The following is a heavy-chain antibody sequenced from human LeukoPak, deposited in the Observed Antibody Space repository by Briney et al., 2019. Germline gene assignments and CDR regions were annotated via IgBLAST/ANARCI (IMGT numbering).Heavy chain of an antibody. CDR1: GYTFTSYY. D-gene: IGHD3-22*01. V-gene: IGHV1-46*01. Sequence: ASVKVSCKASGYTFTSYYMHWVRQAPGQGLEWMGIINPSGSSTSYAQKFQGRVTMTRDTSTSTVYMELSSLRSEDTAVYYCARGITMIVVVETYYFDYWGQGTLVTVSS. CDR3: ARGITMIVVVETYYFDY. J-gene: IGHJ4*02. CDR2: INPSGSST.